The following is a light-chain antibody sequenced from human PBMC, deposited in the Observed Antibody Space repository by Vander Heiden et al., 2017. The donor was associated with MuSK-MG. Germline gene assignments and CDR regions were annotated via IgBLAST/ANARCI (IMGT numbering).Light chain of an antibody. J-gene: IGKJ1*01. Sequence: DIQMTQSPSSVSASVGDSVTITCRASENINAWLGWYQQKPGKAPRLLMYAASSLQSGVPSRFSGSGFGTDFTLTISSLQPEDFASYYCQQAYSFPWTFGQGTKVEIK. CDR2: AAS. CDR3: QQAYSFPWT. CDR1: ENINAW. V-gene: IGKV1-12*01.